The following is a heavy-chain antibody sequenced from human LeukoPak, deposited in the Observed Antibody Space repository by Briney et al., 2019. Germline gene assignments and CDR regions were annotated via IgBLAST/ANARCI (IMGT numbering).Heavy chain of an antibody. V-gene: IGHV2-5*02. D-gene: IGHD4-17*01. CDR3: AHRGLYGDFDY. CDR1: GFSLSTSGGG. J-gene: IGHJ4*02. CDR2: IYWDDDK. Sequence: SGPTLLHPTPTLTLTCTFSGFSLSTSGGGVGWIRQPPGKALEWLALIYWDDDKRYSPSLKSRLTITKDTSKNQVVLTMTNMDPVDTDTYHCAHRGLYGDFDYWGQGTLVTVSS.